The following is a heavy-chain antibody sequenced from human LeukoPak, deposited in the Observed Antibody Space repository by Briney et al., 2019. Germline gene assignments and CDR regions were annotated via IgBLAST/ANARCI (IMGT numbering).Heavy chain of an antibody. Sequence: GESLKISCNVSGYTFTSYWIGWVRQGTGQGLQWMGSIHPYASDTKYSPSFQGHVTISADKSINTAYLQWNSLKASDTAIYYCARLFEWGVWPQYYAMDVWGQGTTVTVSS. V-gene: IGHV5-51*01. J-gene: IGHJ6*02. CDR3: ARLFEWGVWPQYYAMDV. CDR2: IHPYASDT. CDR1: GYTFTSYW. D-gene: IGHD3-3*01.